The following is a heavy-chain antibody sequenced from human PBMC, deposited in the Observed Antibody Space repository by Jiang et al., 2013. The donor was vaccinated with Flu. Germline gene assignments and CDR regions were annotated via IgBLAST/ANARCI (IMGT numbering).Heavy chain of an antibody. D-gene: IGHD3-16*02. CDR2: INAGNGNT. J-gene: IGHJ3*02. CDR3: ARDSGDDYVWGSYRYTVGSAFDI. V-gene: IGHV1-3*01. Sequence: WINAGNGNTKYSQKFQGRVTITRDTSASTAYMELSSLRSEDTAVYYCARDSGDDYVWGSYRYTVGSAFDIWGQGTMVTVSS.